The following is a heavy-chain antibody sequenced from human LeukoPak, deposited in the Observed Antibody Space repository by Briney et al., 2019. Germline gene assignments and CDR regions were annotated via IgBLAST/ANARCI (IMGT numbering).Heavy chain of an antibody. J-gene: IGHJ4*02. CDR2: ISYGGSNK. V-gene: IGHV3-30*18. CDR3: AKDVGMIGYCSGGSCYAIDY. D-gene: IGHD2-15*01. Sequence: PGGSLRLSCAASGFTFSSYGMHWVRQAPGKGLEWVAVISYGGSNKFYADSVKGRFTISRDNSKNTLYLQVNSLRAEDTAVYYCAKDVGMIGYCSGGSCYAIDYWGQGTLVTVSS. CDR1: GFTFSSYG.